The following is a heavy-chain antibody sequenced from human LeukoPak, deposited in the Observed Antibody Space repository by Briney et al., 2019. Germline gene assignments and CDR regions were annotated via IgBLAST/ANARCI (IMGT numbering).Heavy chain of an antibody. V-gene: IGHV3-23*01. CDR1: GFTFSSYA. CDR2: ISDSGDYT. D-gene: IGHD2-8*01. Sequence: GGSLTLSCAGSGFTFSSYAMSWVRQAPGRGLEWDSVISDSGDYTSYADSVRGRFTISRDNSRNTLYLQMISLRPEDTAVYYCAKDTSIGKYCTNGVCSPFDNWGQGTLVTVSS. J-gene: IGHJ4*02. CDR3: AKDTSIGKYCTNGVCSPFDN.